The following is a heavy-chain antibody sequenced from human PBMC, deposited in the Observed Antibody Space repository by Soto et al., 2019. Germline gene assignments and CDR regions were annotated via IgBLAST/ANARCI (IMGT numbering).Heavy chain of an antibody. V-gene: IGHV3-23*01. D-gene: IGHD6-6*01. Sequence: GGSLRVSCAASAFTFSSYRMSWIRQPPGKGLEWVSAISGSGGSTYYAGSVKGRFTISRDNSKNTLYLQMNSLRAEDTAVYYCAKEVRSSSPDGDYWGQGTLVTVSS. CDR1: AFTFSSYR. CDR3: AKEVRSSSPDGDY. J-gene: IGHJ4*02. CDR2: ISGSGGST.